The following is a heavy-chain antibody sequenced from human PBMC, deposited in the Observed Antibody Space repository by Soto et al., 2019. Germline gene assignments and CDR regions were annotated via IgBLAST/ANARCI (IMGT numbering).Heavy chain of an antibody. CDR2: VYYSGTT. V-gene: IGHV4-61*01. CDR1: VGSVSYNTYY. D-gene: IGHD4-17*01. Sequence: PSETLSITCSFSVGSVSYNTYYWSWIRQPPGKRLEWIGYVYYSGTTNYNPSPKSRVTISVDLSKNRFSLRLSSVTTADTALYYCARTTAVPNTLRSRYFFDYWGQGTLVTVSS. J-gene: IGHJ4*02. CDR3: ARTTAVPNTLRSRYFFDY.